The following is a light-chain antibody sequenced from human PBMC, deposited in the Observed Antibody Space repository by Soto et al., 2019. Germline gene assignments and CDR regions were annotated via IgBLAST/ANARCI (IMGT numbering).Light chain of an antibody. CDR1: QSVSRRY. J-gene: IGKJ4*01. Sequence: IVLTQSPDTLSLSPGQRATLSCRASQSVSRRYLAWYQQKPGQAPILLIYDVSERASDIPDRFSGSGSGTDFTLTINRLVPEDVAVYYCQYQGSFSGGTKVEIE. CDR3: QYQGS. V-gene: IGKV3-20*01. CDR2: DVS.